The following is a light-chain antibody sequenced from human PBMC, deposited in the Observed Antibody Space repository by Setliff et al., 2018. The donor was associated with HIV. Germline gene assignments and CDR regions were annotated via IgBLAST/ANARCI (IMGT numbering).Light chain of an antibody. Sequence: QSALAQPRSVSGSPGQSVTMSCTGTSSDVGGYNYVSWYQQHPGKAPKLMIYDVSKRPSEVPDRFSGSKSGNTAFLTISGLQGEDEADYYCCSYAGSYTVLFGGGTKGTVL. V-gene: IGLV2-11*01. CDR3: CSYAGSYTVL. CDR2: DVS. J-gene: IGLJ2*01. CDR1: SSDVGGYNY.